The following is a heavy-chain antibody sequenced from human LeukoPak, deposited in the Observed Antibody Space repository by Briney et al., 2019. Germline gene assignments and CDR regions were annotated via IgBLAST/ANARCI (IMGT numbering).Heavy chain of an antibody. CDR3: ARDLPEYSGSYYLDY. V-gene: IGHV4-38-2*02. CDR2: IYHSGST. Sequence: SETLSLTCTVSGYSISSGYYWGWIRQPPGKGLEWIGSIYHSGSTYYNPSLKSRVTISVDTSKNQFSLKLSSVTAADTAVYYCARDLPEYSGSYYLDYWGQGTLVTVSS. CDR1: GYSISSGYY. D-gene: IGHD1-26*01. J-gene: IGHJ4*02.